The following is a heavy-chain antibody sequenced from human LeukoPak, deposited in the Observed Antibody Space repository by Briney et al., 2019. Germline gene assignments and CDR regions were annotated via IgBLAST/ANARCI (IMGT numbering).Heavy chain of an antibody. CDR2: IYYSGST. J-gene: IGHJ5*02. V-gene: IGHV4-59*01. D-gene: IGHD3-22*01. CDR1: GGSISSYY. Sequence: SETLSLTCTVSGGSISSYYWSWIRQPPGKGMEWIGYIYYSGSTNYNPSLKSRVTISVDTSKNQFSLKLSSVTAADTAVYYCARDQGRRGYYDSSGSLRGFDPWGQGTLVTVSS. CDR3: ARDQGRRGYYDSSGSLRGFDP.